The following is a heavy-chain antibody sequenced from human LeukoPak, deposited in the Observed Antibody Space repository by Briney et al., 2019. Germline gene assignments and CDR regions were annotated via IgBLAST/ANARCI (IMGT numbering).Heavy chain of an antibody. CDR3: ARQAAIRFDGFDP. J-gene: IGHJ5*02. CDR1: GYTFTTYW. CDR2: IYPGDSDT. V-gene: IGHV5-51*01. D-gene: IGHD2-2*01. Sequence: GESLKISCKGSGYTFTTYWIGWVRQMPGKGLEWMGIIYPGDSDTRYSPSFQGQVTISADKSISTAYLQWSSLKASDTAMYYCARQAAIRFDGFDPWGQGTLVTVSS.